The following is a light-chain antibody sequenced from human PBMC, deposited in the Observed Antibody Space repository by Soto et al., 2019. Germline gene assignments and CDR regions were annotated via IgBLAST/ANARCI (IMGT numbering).Light chain of an antibody. CDR1: QSIVTY. CDR3: QQSYSTPPWT. J-gene: IGKJ1*01. V-gene: IGKV1-39*01. CDR2: AAS. Sequence: DIQMTQSPSSLSASVGDSVTITCRASQSIVTYLNWYLQKPGKAPKLLIYAASNLQSGVPSRFSGSGSGTDLTLTISSLQPEDLATYFCQQSYSTPPWTFGQGTKVEIK.